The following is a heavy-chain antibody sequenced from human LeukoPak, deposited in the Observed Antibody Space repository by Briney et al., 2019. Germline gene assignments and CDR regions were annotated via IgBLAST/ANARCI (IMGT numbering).Heavy chain of an antibody. CDR3: ARGDLGELSFEVDY. CDR2: ISSSSSTI. Sequence: GGSLRLSCAASGFTFSSYSMNWVRQAPGKGLEWVSYISSSSSTIYYADSVKGRFTISRDNAKNSLYLQMNSLRAEDTAVYYCARGDLGELSFEVDYWGQGTLVTVSS. V-gene: IGHV3-48*01. J-gene: IGHJ4*02. D-gene: IGHD3-16*02. CDR1: GFTFSSYS.